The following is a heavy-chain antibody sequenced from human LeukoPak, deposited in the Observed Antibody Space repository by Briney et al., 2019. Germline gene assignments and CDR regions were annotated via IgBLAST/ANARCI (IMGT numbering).Heavy chain of an antibody. D-gene: IGHD2-15*01. J-gene: IGHJ3*02. CDR2: IYHSGST. CDR3: ARQLTLAGDAFDI. CDR1: GYSISSGYY. Sequence: SETLSLTCAVSGYSISSGYYWGWIRQPPGKGLEWIGRIYHSGSTYYNPSLKSRVTISVDTSKNHFSLNLSSVTAADTAVYYCARQLTLAGDAFDIWGQGTMVTVFS. V-gene: IGHV4-38-2*01.